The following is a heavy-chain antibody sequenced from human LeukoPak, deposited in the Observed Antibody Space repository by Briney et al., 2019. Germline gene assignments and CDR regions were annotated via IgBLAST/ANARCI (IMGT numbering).Heavy chain of an antibody. D-gene: IGHD3-22*01. CDR2: IVSNGDST. CDR1: GFTFSRYG. Sequence: QTGGSLRLSCSASGFTFSRYGMHWVRQAPGKGLEYVSAIVSNGDSTYYADSVKGGFTISRDNAKNTLYLQMSSLRPDDTAVYYCVNPGWYYDSSGYSYYYGMDVWGQGTTVTVSS. V-gene: IGHV3-64D*09. J-gene: IGHJ6*02. CDR3: VNPGWYYDSSGYSYYYGMDV.